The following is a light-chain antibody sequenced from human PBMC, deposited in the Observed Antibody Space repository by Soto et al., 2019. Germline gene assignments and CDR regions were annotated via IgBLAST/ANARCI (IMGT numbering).Light chain of an antibody. V-gene: IGKV3-15*01. CDR1: QSVSSN. CDR3: QQYNNWPLT. Sequence: EIVMPQSPATLSVSPGERATLSCRASQSVSSNLAWYQQKPGQAPRLLIYGASTRATGIPARFSGSGSGTEFTRTISSLQSEDFAVYYCQQYNNWPLTFGGGTKVEIK. J-gene: IGKJ4*01. CDR2: GAS.